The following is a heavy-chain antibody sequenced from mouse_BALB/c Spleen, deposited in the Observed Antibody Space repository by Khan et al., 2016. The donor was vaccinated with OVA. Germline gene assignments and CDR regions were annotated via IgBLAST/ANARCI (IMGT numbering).Heavy chain of an antibody. CDR2: INTYTGEP. V-gene: IGHV9-3-1*01. CDR3: ARMGYCGAMDY. D-gene: IGHD2-14*01. CDR1: GYTFTNYG. Sequence: LVESGPELKKPGETVKISCKASGYTFTNYGMNWVKQAPGKGLKWMGFINTYTGEPTYADDFKGRFVFSLETSASTAYLQINNLKNEDTTTYFCARMGYCGAMDYWGQGTSVTVSS. J-gene: IGHJ4*01.